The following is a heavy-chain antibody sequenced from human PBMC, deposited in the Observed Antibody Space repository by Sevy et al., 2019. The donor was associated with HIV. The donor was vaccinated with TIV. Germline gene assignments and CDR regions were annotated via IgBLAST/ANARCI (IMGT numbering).Heavy chain of an antibody. CDR2: IYSSGNT. J-gene: IGHJ4*02. D-gene: IGHD2-21*02. Sequence: SETLSLTCTVSGGSISSGSYYWSWIRQPAGKGLEWVGRIYSSGNTNYNPSLKSRLTMSLDTSKNQFSLKLGSATAADTAVYYCARERKELLFDYWGQGTLVTVSS. CDR1: GGSISSGSYY. CDR3: ARERKELLFDY. V-gene: IGHV4-61*02.